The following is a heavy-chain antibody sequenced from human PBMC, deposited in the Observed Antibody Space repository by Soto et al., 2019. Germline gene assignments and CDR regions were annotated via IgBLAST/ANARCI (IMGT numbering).Heavy chain of an antibody. Sequence: GGSLRLSCAASGFTFSSYGMHWVRQAPGKGLEWVAVIWYDGSNKYYADSVKGRFTISRDNSKNTLYLQMNSLRAEDTAVYYCARDPFNRLTYSSGWYGAFDIWGQGTMVTVSS. V-gene: IGHV3-33*01. CDR2: IWYDGSNK. J-gene: IGHJ3*02. CDR1: GFTFSSYG. CDR3: ARDPFNRLTYSSGWYGAFDI. D-gene: IGHD6-19*01.